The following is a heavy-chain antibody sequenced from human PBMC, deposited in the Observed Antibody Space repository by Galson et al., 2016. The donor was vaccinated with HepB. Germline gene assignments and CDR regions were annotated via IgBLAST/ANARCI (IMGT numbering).Heavy chain of an antibody. J-gene: IGHJ5*02. CDR1: GVSVTSHY. V-gene: IGHV4-59*02. D-gene: IGHD1-14*01. CDR2: VFHTGST. CDR3: ARGGGSPYHDHEFDN. Sequence: SETLSLTCSVSGVSVTSHYWSWIRLAPGKGLEWIANVFHTGSTTYNPSLNNRVTISLEASMNRFTLELVSVSAADTAVYYRARGGGSPYHDHEFDNWGQGTLVTVSS.